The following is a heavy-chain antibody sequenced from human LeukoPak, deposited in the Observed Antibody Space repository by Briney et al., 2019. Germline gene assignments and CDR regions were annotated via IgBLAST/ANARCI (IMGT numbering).Heavy chain of an antibody. CDR1: GFTFGDYA. CDR3: TRQYSSSWVIDY. J-gene: IGHJ4*02. D-gene: IGHD6-13*01. CDR2: IRNKAYGGTT. V-gene: IGHV3-49*04. Sequence: GSLRLSCTTSGFTFGDYALTWVRQAPGRGLEWVGFIRNKAYGGTTEYAASVKGRFTISRDDSKSIAFLQMNSLTTEDTAVYYCTRQYSSSWVIDYWGQGTLVTVSS.